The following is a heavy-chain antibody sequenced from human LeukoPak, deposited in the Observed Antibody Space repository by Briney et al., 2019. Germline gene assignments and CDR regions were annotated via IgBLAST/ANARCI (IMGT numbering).Heavy chain of an antibody. Sequence: GGSLRLSCAASGFTVSSNYMSWVRQAPGKGLDWVSVIYSGGSTYYAESVKGRFTVSRDSSKNTLYLQMSSLRAEDTAISYCARGGNYGGNTGYFDYWGQGALVTVSS. CDR1: GFTVSSNY. CDR2: IYSGGST. D-gene: IGHD4/OR15-4a*01. J-gene: IGHJ4*02. CDR3: ARGGNYGGNTGYFDY. V-gene: IGHV3-53*01.